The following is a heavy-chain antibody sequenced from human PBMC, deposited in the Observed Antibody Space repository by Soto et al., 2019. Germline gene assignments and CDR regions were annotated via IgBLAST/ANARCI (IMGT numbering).Heavy chain of an antibody. CDR2: ISAANGNT. CDR1: NFILSTYG. CDR3: ARDSSVPLVHPDFYLYMDV. D-gene: IGHD6-6*01. J-gene: IGHJ6*03. Sequence: QMQLVQSGAEMKKPGASVKVSCKASNFILSTYGVSWVRQAPGHGLEWLGWISAANGNTKYAQRFQGRVTMTTDPSSGTVYLDLRSLRSDDTAVYYCARDSSVPLVHPDFYLYMDVWGRGTAVTVSS. V-gene: IGHV1-18*01.